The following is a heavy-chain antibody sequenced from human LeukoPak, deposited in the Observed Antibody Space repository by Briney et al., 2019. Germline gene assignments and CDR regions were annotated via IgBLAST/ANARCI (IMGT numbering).Heavy chain of an antibody. V-gene: IGHV1-69*04. CDR2: IIPILGVP. J-gene: IGHJ4*02. CDR1: GGTFSSYA. D-gene: IGHD1-26*01. Sequence: GSSVNVSCKASGGTFSSYAISWVRQAPGQGLEWMGRIIPILGVPNYAQKFQGRVTITADKSTSTAYMVLSILRSEDTAVYYCASVLLGATGMDYWGQETLVTVPS. CDR3: ASVLLGATGMDY.